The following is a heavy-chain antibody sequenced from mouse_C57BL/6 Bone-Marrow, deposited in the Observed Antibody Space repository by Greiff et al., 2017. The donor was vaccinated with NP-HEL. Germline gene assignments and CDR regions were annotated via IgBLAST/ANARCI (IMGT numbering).Heavy chain of an antibody. V-gene: IGHV1-81*01. Sequence: VQLVESGAELARPGASVKLSCKASGYTFTSYGISWVKQRTGQGLEWIGEIYPRSGNNYYNEKFKGKATLTADKSSSTAYMELRSLTSEDSAVYFCARPHYYGSSYGFAYWGQGTLVTVSA. CDR2: IYPRSGNN. D-gene: IGHD1-1*01. J-gene: IGHJ3*01. CDR3: ARPHYYGSSYGFAY. CDR1: GYTFTSYG.